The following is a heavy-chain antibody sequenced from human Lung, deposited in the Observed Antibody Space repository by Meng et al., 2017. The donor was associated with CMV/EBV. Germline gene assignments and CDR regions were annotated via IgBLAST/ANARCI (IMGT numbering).Heavy chain of an antibody. D-gene: IGHD6-19*01. CDR1: GFTFSSYA. Sequence: GGSLRLXXAASGFTFSSYAMSWVRQAPGKGLEWVSFIYSGDSSTSYADSVKGRFTISRDNSKNTLYLQMNSLRAEDTAVYYCAKVRSGWYYDYWGQGTLVNGYS. J-gene: IGHJ4*02. V-gene: IGHV3-23*03. CDR2: IYSGDSST. CDR3: AKVRSGWYYDY.